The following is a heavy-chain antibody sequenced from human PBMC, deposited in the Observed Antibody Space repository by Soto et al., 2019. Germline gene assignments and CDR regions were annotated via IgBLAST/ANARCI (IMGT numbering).Heavy chain of an antibody. CDR1: GFTFSSYG. J-gene: IGHJ4*02. V-gene: IGHV3-33*01. Sequence: QVQLVESGGGVVQPGRSLRLSCAASGFTFSSYGMHWVRQAPGKGLEWVAVIWYDGSDKYYADSVKGRFTISRDNSKNTLYLQMNSLRAEDTAVYYCAREEVGAQELVPCFDYWGQGTLVTVSS. D-gene: IGHD6-13*01. CDR2: IWYDGSDK. CDR3: AREEVGAQELVPCFDY.